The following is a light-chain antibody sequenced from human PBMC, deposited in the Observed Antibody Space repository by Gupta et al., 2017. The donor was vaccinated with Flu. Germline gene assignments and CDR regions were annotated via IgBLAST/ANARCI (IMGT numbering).Light chain of an antibody. V-gene: IGKV1-12*01. Sequence: PSSLSASVGERFTITCRASQDISSWLAWYQQKPGKAPKLLIYPASSLQSGVTSRFSGSGYGTDFTLTTSSLQPEDFANYYCQQANYFPTAFGQGTAVEIK. CDR1: QDISSW. CDR2: PAS. J-gene: IGKJ1*01. CDR3: QQANYFPTA.